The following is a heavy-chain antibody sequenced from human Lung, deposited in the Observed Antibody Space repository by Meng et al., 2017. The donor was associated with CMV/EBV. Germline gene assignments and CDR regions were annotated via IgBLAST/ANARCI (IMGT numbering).Heavy chain of an antibody. CDR2: INPSGGST. CDR1: FTGQY. CDR3: ARVIGQFSGPDFWSGYFDY. J-gene: IGHJ4*02. D-gene: IGHD3-3*01. V-gene: IGHV1-46*01. Sequence: FTGQYIYGVRQAPGQGLEWVGMINPSGGSTSYAPKFQGRVTVTSDTSTSTVYMELSSLRSEDTAVFYCARVIGQFSGPDFWSGYFDYWGQGTLVTVSS.